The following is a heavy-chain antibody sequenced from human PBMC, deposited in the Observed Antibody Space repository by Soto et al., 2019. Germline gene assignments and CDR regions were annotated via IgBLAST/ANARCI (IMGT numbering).Heavy chain of an antibody. CDR1: GGSISNYY. D-gene: IGHD6-13*01. CDR3: ASRDSSSWSIDY. V-gene: IGHV4-59*08. J-gene: IGHJ4*02. CDR2: MSYRGTT. Sequence: TSETLFLTCTVSGGSISNYYWSWIRRPPGKGLDWIGFMSYRGTTNYNPSLKSRVTISVDTSKNQFSLKLSSVTAADTAVYYCASRDSSSWSIDYWGQGTLVTVSS.